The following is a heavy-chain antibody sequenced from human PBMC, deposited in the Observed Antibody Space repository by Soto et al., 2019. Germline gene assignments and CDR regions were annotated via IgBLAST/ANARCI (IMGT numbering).Heavy chain of an antibody. CDR1: GGSISSGGYS. D-gene: IGHD5-18*01. Sequence: TLSLTCAVSGGSISSGGYSWSWIRQPPGKGLEWIGYIYHRGSTYYNPSLKSRVTISVDRSKNQFSLKLSSVTAADTAVYYCARGLNTAMVSFDYWGQGTLVTVSS. CDR3: ARGLNTAMVSFDY. V-gene: IGHV4-30-2*01. J-gene: IGHJ4*02. CDR2: IYHRGST.